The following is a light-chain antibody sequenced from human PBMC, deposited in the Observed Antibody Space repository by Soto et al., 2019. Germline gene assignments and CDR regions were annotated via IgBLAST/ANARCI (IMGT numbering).Light chain of an antibody. Sequence: EIVLTQFPAILSLSPGERATLACRASQSIGSYLTWYQQKPGQAPRLLIFDASKRATGIPARFSGSGSGADFTLTISSLEPEDFAVYYCQQRDNWPITFGLGTRLEIK. CDR1: QSIGSY. CDR2: DAS. CDR3: QQRDNWPIT. V-gene: IGKV3-11*01. J-gene: IGKJ5*01.